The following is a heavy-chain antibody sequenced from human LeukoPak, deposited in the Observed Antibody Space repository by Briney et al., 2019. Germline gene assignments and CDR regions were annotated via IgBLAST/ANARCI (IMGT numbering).Heavy chain of an antibody. Sequence: KASETLSLTCTVSGDSISRFSWSWIRQPPGKGLEWIGCIYNSGTALYNPPLKSRVAMSLDTSKKQFSLKLTSVTAADTAVYYCARDLELERDRWNYFESWGQGTPVTVSS. D-gene: IGHD1-1*01. V-gene: IGHV4-59*01. CDR1: GDSISRFS. J-gene: IGHJ4*02. CDR2: IYNSGTA. CDR3: ARDLELERDRWNYFES.